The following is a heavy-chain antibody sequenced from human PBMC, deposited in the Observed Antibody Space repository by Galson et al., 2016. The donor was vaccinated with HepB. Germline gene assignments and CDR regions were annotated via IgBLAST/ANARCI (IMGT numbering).Heavy chain of an antibody. Sequence: SLRLSCAASGFTFSSYGVHWVRQAPGKGLEWVAAISYEGSNKYYEDSVKGRFTISRDNYKNTLYLQMNSLRAEDTAVYYCAKGTDYGDAITPYDPWGQGTLVTVSS. D-gene: IGHD4-17*01. J-gene: IGHJ5*02. CDR3: AKGTDYGDAITPYDP. CDR2: ISYEGSNK. CDR1: GFTFSSYG. V-gene: IGHV3-30*18.